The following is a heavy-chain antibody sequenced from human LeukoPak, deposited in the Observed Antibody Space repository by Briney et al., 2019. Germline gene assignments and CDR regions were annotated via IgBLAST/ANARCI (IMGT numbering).Heavy chain of an antibody. J-gene: IGHJ3*02. CDR3: ARATIYCGGDCYQGALDI. V-gene: IGHV4-59*01. D-gene: IGHD2-21*02. Sequence: SETLSLTCTVSSGSISTYYWSWIRQPPGKGLEWIGYIYYSGNTNYNPSLKSRVTISVDTFKNQFSLNLNSVTAADTAVYYCARATIYCGGDCYQGALDIWGQGTMVTVSS. CDR2: IYYSGNT. CDR1: SGSISTYY.